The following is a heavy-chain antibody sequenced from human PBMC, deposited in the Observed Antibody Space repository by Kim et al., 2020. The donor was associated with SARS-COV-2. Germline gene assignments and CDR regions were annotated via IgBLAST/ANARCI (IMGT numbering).Heavy chain of an antibody. D-gene: IGHD6-13*01. Sequence: DSVKGRFTISRDNSKNTLYLQMNSLRAEDTAVYYCERARYSSSVYYFDYWGQGTLVTVSS. V-gene: IGHV3-53*01. J-gene: IGHJ4*02. CDR3: ERARYSSSVYYFDY.